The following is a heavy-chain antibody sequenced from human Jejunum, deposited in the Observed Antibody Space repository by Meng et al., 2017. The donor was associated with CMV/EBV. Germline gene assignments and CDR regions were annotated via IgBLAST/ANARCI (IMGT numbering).Heavy chain of an antibody. Sequence: SGGSLIGSGYYWTRVRQAPGKGLEWIAGVFYTDNAYCNPSRKSRDTMSVDTSRNQFSLNLYPMTAADTAVYFCARDHRVHGYHNWFDPWGQGTLVTVSS. V-gene: IGHV4-30-4*07. CDR2: VFYTDNA. CDR3: ARDHRVHGYHNWFDP. D-gene: IGHD5-24*01. J-gene: IGHJ5*02. CDR1: GGSLIGSGYY.